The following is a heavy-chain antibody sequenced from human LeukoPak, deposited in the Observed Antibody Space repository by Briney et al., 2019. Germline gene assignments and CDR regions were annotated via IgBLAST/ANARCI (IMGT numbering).Heavy chain of an antibody. CDR3: ARDPNPSRSYGIFDH. V-gene: IGHV3-9*01. CDR1: GFTFDDYA. Sequence: GGSLRLSCAASGFTFDDYALYWVRQAPGKGLEWVSSISWNSGRTAYADSVKGRFTVSRDNARNSLFLEMNSLRSEDTAFYYCARDPNPSRSYGIFDHWGQGTLVTVSS. CDR2: ISWNSGRT. J-gene: IGHJ4*02. D-gene: IGHD1-26*01.